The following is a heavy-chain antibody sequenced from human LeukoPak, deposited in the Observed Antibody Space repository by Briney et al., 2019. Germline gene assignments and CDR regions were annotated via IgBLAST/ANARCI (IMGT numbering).Heavy chain of an antibody. V-gene: IGHV4-59*01. CDR1: GGSFSGYY. J-gene: IGHJ4*02. Sequence: SETLSLTCAVYGGSFSGYYWSWIRQPPGKGLEWIGYIYYSGSTNYNPSLKSRVTISVDTSKNQFSLKLSSVTAADTAVYYCARGDYYDSSGYYYIHWGQGTLVTVSS. CDR3: ARGDYYDSSGYYYIH. D-gene: IGHD3-22*01. CDR2: IYYSGST.